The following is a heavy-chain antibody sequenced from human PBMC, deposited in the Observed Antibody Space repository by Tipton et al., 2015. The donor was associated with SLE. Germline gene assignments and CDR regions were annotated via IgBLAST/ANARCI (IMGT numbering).Heavy chain of an antibody. D-gene: IGHD3-16*01. CDR1: GYTFNSYD. CDR3: ARLGDWDFYYYMDV. CDR2: MNPKSGNT. V-gene: IGHV1-8*01. Sequence: QSGAEVKKPGASVKVSCKASGYTFNSYDINWVRQASGQGLEWMGWMNPKSGNTGYAQKFQGRVTMTRNTSTSTAYMELRSLRSDDTAVYYCARLGDWDFYYYMDVWGKGTTVTVSS. J-gene: IGHJ6*03.